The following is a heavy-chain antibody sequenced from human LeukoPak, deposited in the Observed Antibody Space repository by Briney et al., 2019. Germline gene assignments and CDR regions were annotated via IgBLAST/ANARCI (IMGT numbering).Heavy chain of an antibody. V-gene: IGHV3-21*01. D-gene: IGHD1-26*01. CDR1: GFSFNNYW. CDR3: ARGPREHGLGY. CDR2: ISRDSIYI. Sequence: GGSLRLSCAVSGFSFNNYWMSWVRQAPGRGLEWVSFISRDSIYIFYADSVKGRFTISRDNAKNSLYLQMNSLTAEDTAVYYCARGPREHGLGYWGQGTLVTVSS. J-gene: IGHJ4*02.